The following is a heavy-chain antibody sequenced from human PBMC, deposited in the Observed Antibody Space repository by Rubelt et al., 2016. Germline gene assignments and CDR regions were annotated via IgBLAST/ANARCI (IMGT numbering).Heavy chain of an antibody. V-gene: IGHV1-18*01. CDR1: GYTFTSYG. CDR3: ARGIVVVFNYDEVNFDY. Sequence: QVQLVQSGAEVKKPGASVKVSCKASGYTFTSYGISWVRQAPGQGLEWMGWISAYNGNTNYAQKLQGRVTMTTDTSLSTVYMELGSLGFEDTAVDYCARGIVVVFNYDEVNFDYWGQGTLVAVSS. CDR2: ISAYNGNT. D-gene: IGHD3-22*01. J-gene: IGHJ4*02.